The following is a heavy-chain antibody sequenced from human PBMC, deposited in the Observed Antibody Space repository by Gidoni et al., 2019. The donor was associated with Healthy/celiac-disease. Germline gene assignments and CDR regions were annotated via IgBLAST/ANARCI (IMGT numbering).Heavy chain of an antibody. Sequence: QVQLEQSGAEVKKPGASGKVSGKASGYTFTSYTMHWVRQAPGQRLEWMGWINAGNGNTKYSQKFQGRVTITRDTSASTAYMELSSLRSEDTAVYYCARADLGYPPGWLVRGNWFDPWGQGTLVTVSS. D-gene: IGHD6-19*01. CDR2: INAGNGNT. CDR3: ARADLGYPPGWLVRGNWFDP. J-gene: IGHJ5*02. CDR1: GYTFTSYT. V-gene: IGHV1-3*01.